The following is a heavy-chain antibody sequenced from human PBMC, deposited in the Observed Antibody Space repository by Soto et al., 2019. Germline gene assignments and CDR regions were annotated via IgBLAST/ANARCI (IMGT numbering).Heavy chain of an antibody. CDR2: LSGSGGCA. CDR1: GFTFSSYA. V-gene: IGHV3-23*01. D-gene: IGHD3-3*01. J-gene: IGHJ6*03. CDR3: AKAGYDFCSGYNTPPRYYFYYMDV. Sequence: WGSLRLSCAASGFTFSSYAMSWVRQAPGKGLEWVSALSGSGGCAYYADSVKGRFTISRDNYKDTRFCQMNSLRAEDTAVYYCAKAGYDFCSGYNTPPRYYFYYMDVWGKGITVTGSS.